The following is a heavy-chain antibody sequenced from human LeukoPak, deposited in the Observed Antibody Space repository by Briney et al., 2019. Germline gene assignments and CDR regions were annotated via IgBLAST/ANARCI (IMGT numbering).Heavy chain of an antibody. CDR2: ISWNSGSI. V-gene: IGHV3-9*01. CDR1: GFTFDDYA. CDR3: AKDITPLNGVHTAMVRGFDY. J-gene: IGHJ4*02. Sequence: GGSLRLSCAASGFTFDDYAMHWVRQAPGKGLEWVSGISWNSGSIGYADSVKGRFTISRDNAKNSLYLQMNSLRAEDTALYYCAKDITPLNGVHTAMVRGFDYWGQGTLGTVSS. D-gene: IGHD5-18*01.